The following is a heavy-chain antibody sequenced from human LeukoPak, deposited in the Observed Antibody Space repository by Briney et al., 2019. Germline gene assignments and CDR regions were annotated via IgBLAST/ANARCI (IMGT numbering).Heavy chain of an antibody. CDR1: GFTFSSYA. J-gene: IGHJ4*02. V-gene: IGHV3-23*01. D-gene: IGHD3-10*01. CDR3: AKAPVRSYYYGSGSYYHY. CDR2: ISGSGGST. Sequence: GGSLRLSCAASGFTFSSYAMSWVRQAPGKGLEWVSAISGSGGSTYYADSVKGRFTISRDNSKNTLYLQMNSLRAEDTAVYYCAKAPVRSYYYGSGSYYHYWGQGTLVTVSS.